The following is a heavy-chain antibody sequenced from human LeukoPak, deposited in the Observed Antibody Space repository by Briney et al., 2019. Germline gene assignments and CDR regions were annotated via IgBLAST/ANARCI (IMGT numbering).Heavy chain of an antibody. CDR2: ISSSGSTI. D-gene: IGHD4-11*01. Sequence: GGSLRLSCAASGFTFSSYEMNWVRQAPGKGLEWVSYISSSGSTIYYADSVKGRFTISRDNAKNSLYLQMNSLRAEDTAVYYCARGPRNYVGEYYYYMAVWGKGTTVTVSS. V-gene: IGHV3-48*03. CDR1: GFTFSSYE. J-gene: IGHJ6*03. CDR3: ARGPRNYVGEYYYYMAV.